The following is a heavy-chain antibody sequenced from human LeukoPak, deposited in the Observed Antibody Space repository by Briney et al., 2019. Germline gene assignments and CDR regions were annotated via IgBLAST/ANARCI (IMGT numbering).Heavy chain of an antibody. CDR1: GFRFDDYA. J-gene: IGHJ3*02. D-gene: IGHD6-13*01. V-gene: IGHV3-9*01. CDR3: ARDTLHSSSSAFDI. CDR2: ISSNSGGR. Sequence: GGSLRLSGTASGFRFDDYARDWVRQTPGKGLEWLSSISSNSGGRVYVDSVKGRFTISRDNAKSSLYLQMNSLRDGDTAVYYCARDTLHSSSSAFDIWGQGTMVTVSS.